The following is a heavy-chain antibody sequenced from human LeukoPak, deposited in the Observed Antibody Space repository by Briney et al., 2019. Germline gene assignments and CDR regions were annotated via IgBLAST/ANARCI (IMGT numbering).Heavy chain of an antibody. CDR3: AQDHYGDYPY. CDR2: INHSGST. D-gene: IGHD4-17*01. Sequence: SETLSLTCAVYGGSFSGYYWSWIRQPPGKGLEWIGEINHSGSTNYNPSLKSRVTMSVDTSKNQFSLKLSSVTAADTAVYYCAQDHYGDYPYWGQGTLVTVSS. CDR1: GGSFSGYY. J-gene: IGHJ4*02. V-gene: IGHV4-34*01.